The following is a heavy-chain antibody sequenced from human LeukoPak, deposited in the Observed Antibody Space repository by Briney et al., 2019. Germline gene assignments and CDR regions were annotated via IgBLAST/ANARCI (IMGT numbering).Heavy chain of an antibody. V-gene: IGHV3-48*03. J-gene: IGHJ4*02. D-gene: IGHD6-13*01. CDR1: GLTFSSYE. CDR3: ARLAAAGLDY. Sequence: PGGSLRLSCAASGLTFSSYEMNWVRQAPGKGLEWVSYISSSGSTIYYADSVKGRFTISRDNAKNSLYLQMNSLRAEDTAVYYCARLAAAGLDYWGQGTLVTVSS. CDR2: ISSSGSTI.